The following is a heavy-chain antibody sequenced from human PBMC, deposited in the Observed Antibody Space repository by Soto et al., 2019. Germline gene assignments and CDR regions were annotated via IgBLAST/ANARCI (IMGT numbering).Heavy chain of an antibody. Sequence: SLRLSCAASGFTFYDYAIHFCRQSPFKCLEWVSGISWNSGSIGYADSVKGRFTISRDNAKNSLYLQMNSLRAEDTALYYCAKALAPYCGGDCYPGAFDIWGQGTMVTVSS. CDR3: AKALAPYCGGDCYPGAFDI. V-gene: IGHV3-9*01. CDR2: ISWNSGSI. J-gene: IGHJ3*02. CDR1: GFTFYDYA. D-gene: IGHD2-21*02.